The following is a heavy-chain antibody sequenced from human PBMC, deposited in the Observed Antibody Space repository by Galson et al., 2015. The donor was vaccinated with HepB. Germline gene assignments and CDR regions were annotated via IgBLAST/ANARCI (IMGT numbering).Heavy chain of an antibody. CDR2: MNPNSGNT. J-gene: IGHJ4*02. Sequence: SVKVSCKASGYTFTSYDINWVRQAAGQGLEWMGWMNPNSGNTGHAQKFQGRVTMTRNTSISTAYMELSSLRSEDTAVYYCARAPPGSSVMYYFDYWGQGTLVTVSS. D-gene: IGHD2-2*01. CDR3: ARAPPGSSVMYYFDY. CDR1: GYTFTSYD. V-gene: IGHV1-8*01.